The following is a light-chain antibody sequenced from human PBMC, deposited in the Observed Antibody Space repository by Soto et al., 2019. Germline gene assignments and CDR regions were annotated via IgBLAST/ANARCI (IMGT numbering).Light chain of an antibody. V-gene: IGLV2-14*01. CDR2: EVS. J-gene: IGLJ3*02. CDR3: ASFTTSSLWV. Sequence: QSALTQPASVSGSPGQSITISCTGTSSDIGAYNYVSWFQQYPGKAPNLMIYEVSKRPSGVSSRFSGSRSGNTASLTISGLQAEDEAYYYCASFTTSSLWVFGGGTKVTVL. CDR1: SSDIGAYNY.